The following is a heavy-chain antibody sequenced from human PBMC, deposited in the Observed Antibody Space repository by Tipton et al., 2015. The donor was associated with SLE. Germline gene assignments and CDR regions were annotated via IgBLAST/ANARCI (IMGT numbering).Heavy chain of an antibody. CDR1: GGSFSGYY. J-gene: IGHJ4*02. Sequence: LRLSCAVYGGSFSGYYWSWIRQPPGKGLEWIGEINHSGSTNYNPSLKSRVTISVDTSKNQFSLKLSSVTAADTAVYYCASSSYDFWSGSPFDYWGQGTLVTVSS. V-gene: IGHV4-34*01. D-gene: IGHD3-3*01. CDR2: INHSGST. CDR3: ASSSYDFWSGSPFDY.